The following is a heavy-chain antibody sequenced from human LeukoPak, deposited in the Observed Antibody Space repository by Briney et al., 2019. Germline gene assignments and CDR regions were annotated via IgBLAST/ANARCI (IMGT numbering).Heavy chain of an antibody. CDR2: ISGSGGST. CDR3: AKSYCSGGSCYPHAFDI. Sequence: GGSLRLSCAASGFTVSSNYMSWVRQAPGKGLEWVSAISGSGGSTYYADSVKGRFTISRDNSKNTLYMQMNSLRAEDTAVYYCAKSYCSGGSCYPHAFDIWGQGTMVTVSS. V-gene: IGHV3-23*01. CDR1: GFTVSSNY. D-gene: IGHD2-15*01. J-gene: IGHJ3*02.